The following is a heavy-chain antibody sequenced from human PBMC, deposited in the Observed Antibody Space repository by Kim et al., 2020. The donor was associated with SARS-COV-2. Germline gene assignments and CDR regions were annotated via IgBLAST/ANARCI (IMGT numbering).Heavy chain of an antibody. CDR3: ARLRTSTVYIGIMDV. CDR1: GGSISSGSYY. J-gene: IGHJ6*02. D-gene: IGHD4-17*01. V-gene: IGHV4-61*02. Sequence: SETLSLICTVSGGSISSGSYYWSWIRQPAGKGLEWIGRIYTSGSTNYNPSLKSRVTISVDTSKNQFSLKLSSVTAADTAVYYCARLRTSTVYIGIMDVWGQGTTVTVSS. CDR2: IYTSGST.